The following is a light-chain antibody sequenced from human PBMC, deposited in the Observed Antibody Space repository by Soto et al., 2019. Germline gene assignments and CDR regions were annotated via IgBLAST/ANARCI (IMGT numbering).Light chain of an antibody. CDR1: ESVSTNY. CDR2: GAS. J-gene: IGKJ4*01. CDR3: QQYGSVPLT. Sequence: EIVLTQSPGTLSLSPGERATLSCRASESVSTNYLAWYQPKPGQAPRLLISGASSRATGIPDRFSGSGSGADVTLTINRLEPEDFAVYYCQQYGSVPLTFGGGTKVELK. V-gene: IGKV3-20*01.